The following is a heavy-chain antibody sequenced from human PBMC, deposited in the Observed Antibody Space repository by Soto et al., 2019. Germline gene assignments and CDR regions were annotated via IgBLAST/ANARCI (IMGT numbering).Heavy chain of an antibody. CDR2: IYWDDDK. D-gene: IGHD6-13*01. V-gene: IGHV2-5*02. Sequence: QITLKESGPTLVKPTQTLTLTCTFSGFSLSTSGVGVGWIRQPPGKALEWLALIYWDDDKRYSPSLKSSLTLTKDTYKNQVVLTMTNMDPVDTATYSCAHSPQISSPWGYDYWGQGTLVTVSS. CDR3: AHSPQISSPWGYDY. CDR1: GFSLSTSGVG. J-gene: IGHJ4*02.